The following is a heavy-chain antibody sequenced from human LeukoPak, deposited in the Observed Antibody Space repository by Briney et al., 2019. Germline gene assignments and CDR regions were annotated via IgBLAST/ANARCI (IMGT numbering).Heavy chain of an antibody. Sequence: SETLSLTCAVSGGSISSGGYSWSWIRQPPGKGLEWIGYIYHSGSTYYNPSLKSRVTISVDRSKNQFSLKLSSVTAADTAVYYCARGAPYFDYWGQGTLVTVSS. V-gene: IGHV4-30-2*01. CDR1: GGSISSGGYS. CDR2: IYHSGST. J-gene: IGHJ4*02. CDR3: ARGAPYFDY.